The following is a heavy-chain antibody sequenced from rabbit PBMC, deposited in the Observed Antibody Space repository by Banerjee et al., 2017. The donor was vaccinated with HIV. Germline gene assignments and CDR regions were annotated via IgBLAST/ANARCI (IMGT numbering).Heavy chain of an antibody. CDR2: IYAGSSGIT. Sequence: QSLEESGGDMVKPGASLTLTCTASGFSFSSSYYMCWVRQAPGKGLEWIACIYAGSSGITYYASWAKGRFTISKTSSTTVTLQMTRLTAADTATYFFARDSGGWGAICSLWGPGT. D-gene: IGHD4-1*01. CDR1: GFSFSSSYY. J-gene: IGHJ4*01. CDR3: ARDSGGWGAICSL. V-gene: IGHV1S40*01.